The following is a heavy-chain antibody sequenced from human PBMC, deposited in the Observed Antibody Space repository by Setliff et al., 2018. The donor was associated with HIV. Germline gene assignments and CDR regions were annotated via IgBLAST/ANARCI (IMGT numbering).Heavy chain of an antibody. Sequence: ASVKVSCKASGGTFSSYAISWVRQAPGQGLEWMGWISPDHGNTEYAQKFHGRFTMTTDTSTNTAYMELTSLRFDDTAIYYRARGGFQVVFINPDYWGQGTLVTVSS. CDR1: GGTFSSYA. CDR3: ARGGFQVVFINPDY. CDR2: ISPDHGNT. V-gene: IGHV1-18*01. D-gene: IGHD2-15*01. J-gene: IGHJ4*02.